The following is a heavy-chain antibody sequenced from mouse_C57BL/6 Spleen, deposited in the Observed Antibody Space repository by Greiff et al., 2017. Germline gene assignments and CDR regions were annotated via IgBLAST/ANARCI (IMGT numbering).Heavy chain of an antibody. Sequence: QVQLQQSGPELVKPGASVKISCKASGYSFTSYYIHWVKQRPGQGLEWIGWIYPGSGNTKYNEKFKGKATLTADTSSSTAYMQLSSLTSEYSAVYYCAYYYGTGSLYAMDYWGQGTSVTVAS. D-gene: IGHD1-1*01. CDR3: AYYYGTGSLYAMDY. V-gene: IGHV1-66*01. CDR1: GYSFTSYY. J-gene: IGHJ4*01. CDR2: IYPGSGNT.